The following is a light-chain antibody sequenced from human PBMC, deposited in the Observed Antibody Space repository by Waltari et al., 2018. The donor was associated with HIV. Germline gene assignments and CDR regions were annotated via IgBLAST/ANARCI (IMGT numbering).Light chain of an antibody. Sequence: NFMLTQPHSVSESPGKTVTISCTRSSGSIATNFVQWYQQRPGSYPTTVIYESPHRPSGVPDRFSGSIDRSSNSASLTISGLKTEDEADYYCQSYDTNRQWVFGGGTKLTVL. J-gene: IGLJ3*02. V-gene: IGLV6-57*01. CDR1: SGSIATNF. CDR3: QSYDTNRQWV. CDR2: ESP.